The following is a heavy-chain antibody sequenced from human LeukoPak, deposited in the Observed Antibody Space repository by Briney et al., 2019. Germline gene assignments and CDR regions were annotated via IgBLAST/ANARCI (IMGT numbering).Heavy chain of an antibody. CDR1: GFTFSSYW. Sequence: HPGGSLRLSCAASGFTFSSYWMSWVRQAPGKGLEWVANIKQDGSEKYYVDSVKGRFTISRDNAKNSLYLQMNSLRAEDTAVYYCARDFGGGSWAYYYYYMDVWGKGTTVTIFS. J-gene: IGHJ6*03. V-gene: IGHV3-7*01. CDR3: ARDFGGGSWAYYYYYMDV. CDR2: IKQDGSEK. D-gene: IGHD2-15*01.